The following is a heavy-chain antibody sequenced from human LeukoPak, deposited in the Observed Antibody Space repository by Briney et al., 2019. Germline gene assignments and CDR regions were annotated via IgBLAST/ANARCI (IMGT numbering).Heavy chain of an antibody. J-gene: IGHJ6*03. Sequence: GASVKVSCKASGGTFSSYAMSWVRQAPGQGLEWMGGIIPIFHTTNYAQTFQGRVTITAVESTSTAYMELSSLTSEDTAVYYCARGSHSYYYYYMDVWGKGTTVTISS. CDR3: ARGSHSYYYYYMDV. CDR1: GGTFSSYA. CDR2: IIPIFHTT. V-gene: IGHV1-69*13.